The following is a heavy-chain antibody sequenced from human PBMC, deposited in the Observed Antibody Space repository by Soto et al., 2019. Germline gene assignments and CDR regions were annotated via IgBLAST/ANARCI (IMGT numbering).Heavy chain of an antibody. D-gene: IGHD3-10*01. CDR1: GFTVSNNY. J-gene: IGHJ4*02. Sequence: EVQLVESGGGLIQPGGSLRLSCAVSGFTVSNNYMSWVRQAPGKGLEGVSVIYSGGYTAYGDSVKGRFTISRDNSKNTPFFKMNRPTPDGTAVFCGPTQPGGGGYWGQGTLVTVSS. CDR3: PTQPGGGGY. CDR2: IYSGGYT. V-gene: IGHV3-53*01.